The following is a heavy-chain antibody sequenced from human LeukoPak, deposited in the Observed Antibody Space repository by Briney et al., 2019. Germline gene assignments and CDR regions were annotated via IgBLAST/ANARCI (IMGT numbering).Heavy chain of an antibody. Sequence: SETLSLTCTVSGGSISSYYWGWIRQPPGKGLEWIGSIYYSGSTYYNPSLKSRVTISVDTSKNQFSLKLSSVTAADTAVYYCARAGGVLGYFDYWGQGTVVTVSS. CDR1: GGSISSYY. V-gene: IGHV4-39*07. J-gene: IGHJ4*02. CDR2: IYYSGST. CDR3: ARAGGVLGYFDY. D-gene: IGHD3-10*01.